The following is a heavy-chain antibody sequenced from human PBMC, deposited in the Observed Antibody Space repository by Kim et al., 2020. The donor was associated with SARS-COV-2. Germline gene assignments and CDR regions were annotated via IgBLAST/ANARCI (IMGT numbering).Heavy chain of an antibody. CDR1: GYTFTSYG. D-gene: IGHD3-3*01. V-gene: IGHV1-18*01. CDR3: ARGGNVAIFGVVTNDY. CDR2: ISAYNGNT. J-gene: IGHJ4*02. Sequence: ASVKVSCTASGYTFTSYGISWVRQAPGQGLDWMGWISAYNGNTNYAQKLQGRVTMTTDTSTSTAYMELRSLRSDDTAVYYCARGGNVAIFGVVTNDYWGQGTLVTVSS.